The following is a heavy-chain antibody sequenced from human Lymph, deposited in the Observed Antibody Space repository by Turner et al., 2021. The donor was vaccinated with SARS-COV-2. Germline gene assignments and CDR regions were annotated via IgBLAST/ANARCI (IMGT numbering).Heavy chain of an antibody. J-gene: IGHJ6*02. Sequence: EVQLVETGGGLIQPGGSRRPPCAASGLTVSSNYMTWVRQAPGKGLEWVSVIYSGGSTFYADSVKGRFTISRDNSKNTLYLQMNSLRAEDTAVYYCARDLVVYGMDVWGQGTTVTVSS. CDR3: ARDLVVYGMDV. CDR1: GLTVSSNY. V-gene: IGHV3-53*02. CDR2: IYSGGST. D-gene: IGHD3-10*01.